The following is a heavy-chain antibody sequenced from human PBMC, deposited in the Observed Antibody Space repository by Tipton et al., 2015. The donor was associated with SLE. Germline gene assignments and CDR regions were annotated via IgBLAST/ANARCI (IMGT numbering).Heavy chain of an antibody. D-gene: IGHD3-10*01. J-gene: IGHJ4*02. Sequence: TLSLTCTVSGGSISSSSYYWGWIRQPPGKGLEWIGSIYYSGSTYYNPSLKSRVTISVDTSKNQFSLRLSSVTAADTAVYYCARFHPYGSGSPNYWGQGTLVTVSS. CDR1: GGSISSSSYY. V-gene: IGHV4-39*01. CDR2: IYYSGST. CDR3: ARFHPYGSGSPNY.